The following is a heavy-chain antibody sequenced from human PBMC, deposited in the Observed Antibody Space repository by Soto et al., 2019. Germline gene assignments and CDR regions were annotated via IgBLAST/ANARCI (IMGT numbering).Heavy chain of an antibody. CDR1: GFTFSNYA. D-gene: IGHD1-20*01. CDR2: ISYDGTIK. CDR3: AQCFRLFNLNEYHGMDD. V-gene: IGHV3-30-3*01. J-gene: IGHJ6*02. Sequence: QVQVVESGGGVVQPGGSLRLSCAASGFTFSNYAMHWVRQAPGKGLEWVTVISYDGTIKYYLESVKGRFTISRDNSKNTLYLQMNSLRTDDTAVYYCAQCFRLFNLNEYHGMDDWGQGTMVTVSS.